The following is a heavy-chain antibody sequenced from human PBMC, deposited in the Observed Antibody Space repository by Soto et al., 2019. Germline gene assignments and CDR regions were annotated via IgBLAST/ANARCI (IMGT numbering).Heavy chain of an antibody. CDR2: IWYDGSNK. CDR3: AREGIVVVPAAENYYFDY. V-gene: IGHV3-33*01. CDR1: GFTFSSYG. Sequence: QVQLVESGGGVVQPGRSLRLSCAASGFTFSSYGMHWVRQAPGKGLEWVAVIWYDGSNKYYADSVKGRFPISRDNSKNTLYLQMNSLRAEDTAVYYCAREGIVVVPAAENYYFDYWGQGTLVTVSS. J-gene: IGHJ4*02. D-gene: IGHD2-2*01.